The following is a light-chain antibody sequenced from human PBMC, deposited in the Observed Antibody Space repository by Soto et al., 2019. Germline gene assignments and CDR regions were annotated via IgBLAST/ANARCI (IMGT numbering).Light chain of an antibody. CDR1: TSDSGGYKY. V-gene: IGLV2-14*01. CDR3: SSFSSTSTLYV. J-gene: IGLJ1*01. CDR2: EVS. Sequence: QSALTHPASVSGSPGQSITISCTGTTSDSGGYKYVSWYQHYPGKAPKLMIYEVSSRPSVVSNRFSGSKYGNTASLTISGLQADDEADYFCSSFSSTSTLYVLGSGTKLTVL.